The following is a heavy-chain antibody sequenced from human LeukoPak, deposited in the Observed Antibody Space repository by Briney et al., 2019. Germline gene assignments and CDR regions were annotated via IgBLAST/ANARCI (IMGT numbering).Heavy chain of an antibody. Sequence: SVKVSCKASGGTFSSYAISWVRQAPGQGLEWMGRIIPIFGTANYAQKFQGRVTITTDESTSTAYMELSSLRSEDTAVYYCARDDYQKYCSGGSCYPSWFDSWGQGTLVTVSS. J-gene: IGHJ5*01. V-gene: IGHV1-69*05. CDR3: ARDDYQKYCSGGSCYPSWFDS. D-gene: IGHD2-15*01. CDR1: GGTFSSYA. CDR2: IIPIFGTA.